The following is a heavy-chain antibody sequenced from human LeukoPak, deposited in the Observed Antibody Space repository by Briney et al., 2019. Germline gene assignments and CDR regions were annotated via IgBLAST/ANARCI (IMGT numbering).Heavy chain of an antibody. CDR3: ARPIQTYYDFWSGRGAHDWFDP. CDR1: GYSISSGYY. D-gene: IGHD3-3*01. V-gene: IGHV4-38-2*01. J-gene: IGHJ5*02. CDR2: IYHSGST. Sequence: TSETLSLXCAVSGYSISSGYYWGWIRQPPGKGLEWIGSIYHSGSTYYNPSLKSRVTISVDTSKNQFSLKLSSVTAADTAVYYCARPIQTYYDFWSGRGAHDWFDPWGQGTLVTVSS.